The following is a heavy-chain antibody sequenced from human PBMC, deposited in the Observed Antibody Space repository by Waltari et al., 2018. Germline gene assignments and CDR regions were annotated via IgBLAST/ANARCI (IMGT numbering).Heavy chain of an antibody. CDR3: ARLTDDDYGEWVGY. V-gene: IGHV1-69*08. J-gene: IGHJ4*02. CDR1: GGTFSSYA. Sequence: QVQLVQSGAEVKKPGSSVKVSCKASGGTFSSYAISWVRQAPGQGLEWMGRFIPSFGTATYAQKFQGRVTITADKSTSTAYMELSSLRSEDTAVYYCARLTDDDYGEWVGYWGQGTLVTVSS. D-gene: IGHD4-17*01. CDR2: FIPSFGTA.